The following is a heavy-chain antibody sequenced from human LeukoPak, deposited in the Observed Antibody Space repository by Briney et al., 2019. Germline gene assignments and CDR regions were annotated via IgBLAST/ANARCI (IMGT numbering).Heavy chain of an antibody. V-gene: IGHV3-7*01. CDR1: EFTFNHHW. CDR2: IKEDGSVK. CDR3: ARARGFDY. J-gene: IGHJ4*02. Sequence: GGSLRLSCAASEFTFNHHWMSWVPHVPGKGLEWVANIKEDGSVKYYVDSVKGRFTISRDNAKNSLFLQMNSLRVEDTAVYYCARARGFDYWGQGALVPVSS.